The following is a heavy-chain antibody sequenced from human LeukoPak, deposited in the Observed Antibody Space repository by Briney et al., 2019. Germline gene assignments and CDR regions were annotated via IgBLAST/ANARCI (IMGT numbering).Heavy chain of an antibody. D-gene: IGHD6-19*01. V-gene: IGHV3-30*02. CDR2: IRYDGSNK. J-gene: IGHJ4*02. CDR1: GFTFSSYG. CDR3: AKGLWGYSSGWYGEFDY. Sequence: GGSLRLSCAASGFTFSSYGMHWVRQAPGKGLEWVAFIRYDGSNKYYADSVKGRFTISRDNSKNTLYLQMNSLRAEDTAVYYCAKGLWGYSSGWYGEFDYWGQGTLVTVSS.